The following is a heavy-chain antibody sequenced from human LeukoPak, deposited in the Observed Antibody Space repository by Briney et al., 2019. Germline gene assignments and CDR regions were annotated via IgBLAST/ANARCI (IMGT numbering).Heavy chain of an antibody. CDR3: ARGTITGTRGAFDI. CDR2: INPNSGGT. J-gene: IGHJ3*02. Sequence: ASVKVSCKASGYTFTGYYMHWVRQAPGQGLEWMGWINPNSGGTNHAQKFQGRVTMTRDTSISTAYMELSRLRSDDRAVYYCARGTITGTRGAFDIWGQGTMVTVSS. CDR1: GYTFTGYY. D-gene: IGHD1-20*01. V-gene: IGHV1-2*02.